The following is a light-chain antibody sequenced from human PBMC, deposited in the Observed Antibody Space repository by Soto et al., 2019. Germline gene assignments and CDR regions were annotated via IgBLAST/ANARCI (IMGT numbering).Light chain of an antibody. Sequence: QSVLTQPPSASGTPGQRVTISCSGSSSNIGSNYVYWYQQLPGTAPKLLIYANNNRPSGVPDRFSGSKSGTSASLVITGLQAEDEADYYCQSYDNSLSGWLFGGGTKLTVL. CDR3: QSYDNSLSGWL. CDR1: SSNIGSNY. V-gene: IGLV1-47*02. J-gene: IGLJ2*01. CDR2: ANN.